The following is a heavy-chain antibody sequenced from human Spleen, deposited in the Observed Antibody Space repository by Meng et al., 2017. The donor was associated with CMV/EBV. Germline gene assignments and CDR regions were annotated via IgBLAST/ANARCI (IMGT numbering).Heavy chain of an antibody. Sequence: SETLSLTCTVSGGSISSGGYYWSWIRQHPGKGLEWIGYIYYSGSTYYNPSLKSRVTISVDTSKNQFSLKLSSVTAADTAVYYCARDIVVVPAASRYYYYYYGMDVWGQGTTVTVSS. V-gene: IGHV4-31*03. CDR1: GGSISSGGYY. J-gene: IGHJ6*02. CDR2: IYYSGST. D-gene: IGHD2-2*01. CDR3: ARDIVVVPAASRYYYYYYGMDV.